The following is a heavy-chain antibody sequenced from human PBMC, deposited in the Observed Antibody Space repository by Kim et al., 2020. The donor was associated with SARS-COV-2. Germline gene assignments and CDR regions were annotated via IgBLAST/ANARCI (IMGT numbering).Heavy chain of an antibody. Sequence: GGSLRLSCAASGFIFSNYAMHWVRQAPGKGLEWVALISYDGSNEYYADSVKGRFTFSRDNSKNTLYLQMNSLRAEDTAVYYCARSGPLFDSSGYYAYYFDYWGQGTLVTVSS. CDR1: GFIFSNYA. J-gene: IGHJ4*02. CDR2: ISYDGSNE. V-gene: IGHV3-30*04. CDR3: ARSGPLFDSSGYYAYYFDY. D-gene: IGHD3-22*01.